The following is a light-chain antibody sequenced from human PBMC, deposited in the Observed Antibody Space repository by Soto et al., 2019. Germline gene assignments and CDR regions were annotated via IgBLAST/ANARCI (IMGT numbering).Light chain of an antibody. Sequence: EIVLTQSPGTLSLSPGERATLSCRASQSVSRNFFAWYQQKPGQAPRLLIYGASNRATGIPDRFSGSGSGTDFTLTISRLEPEDFAVYYCQQYDNSPRTCGQGTKVEI. CDR1: QSVSRNF. V-gene: IGKV3-20*01. J-gene: IGKJ1*01. CDR2: GAS. CDR3: QQYDNSPRT.